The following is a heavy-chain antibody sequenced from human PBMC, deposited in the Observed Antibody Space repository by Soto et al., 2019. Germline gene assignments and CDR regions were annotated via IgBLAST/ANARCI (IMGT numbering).Heavy chain of an antibody. J-gene: IGHJ4*02. CDR3: AREQYSMVRGVIPY. CDR1: GFTFSTYA. Sequence: GGSLRLSCAASGFTFSTYAMSWVRQAPGKGLEWVSSFSGPGGGPYYADSVKGRFTITRDDSKNTLYLQMNSLKAEDTAVYYCAREQYSMVRGVIPYWGQGTLVTVSS. D-gene: IGHD3-10*01. V-gene: IGHV3-23*01. CDR2: FSGPGGGP.